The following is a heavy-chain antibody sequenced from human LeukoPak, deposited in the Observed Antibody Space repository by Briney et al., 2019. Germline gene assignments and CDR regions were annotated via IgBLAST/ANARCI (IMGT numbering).Heavy chain of an antibody. CDR1: GFSFSSYE. CDR3: ARDTLNGPFVISLDY. D-gene: IGHD3-9*01. CDR2: ISSDGHVG. V-gene: IGHV3-48*03. J-gene: IGHJ4*02. Sequence: GGSLRLSCAASGFSFSSYEMNWVRQAPGKGLEWVSHISSDGHVGTYADSVRGRFAMSRDNAKNFLFLQMNGLRAEDTAVYYCARDTLNGPFVISLDYWGQGALVTVSS.